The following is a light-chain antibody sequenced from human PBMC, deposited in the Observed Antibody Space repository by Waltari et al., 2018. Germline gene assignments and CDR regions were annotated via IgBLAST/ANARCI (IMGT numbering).Light chain of an antibody. CDR3: LQYNTYPYI. Sequence: DIQMTQSPSSLSASVGDRVTITCRASQGIRNDLAWYQQKPGTAPKRLNYSASSLQRGVPSRFSGSGSGTEFTLTISGLQSEDFATYYCLQYNTYPYIFGQGTKLEI. CDR2: SAS. J-gene: IGKJ2*01. V-gene: IGKV1-17*01. CDR1: QGIRND.